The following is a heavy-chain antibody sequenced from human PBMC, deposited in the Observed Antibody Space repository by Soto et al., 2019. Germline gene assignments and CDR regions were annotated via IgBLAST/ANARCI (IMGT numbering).Heavy chain of an antibody. J-gene: IGHJ4*02. CDR3: AKDHRYASGWHTPYYFDS. CDR1: GFTFSNYA. Sequence: GESLKISCAASGFTFSNYAMTWVRQAPGKGLEWVSALSAGADSTYYADSVKGRFTISRDNSKNTLYLQMNSLRVADTAVYYCAKDHRYASGWHTPYYFDSWGQGTLVTVSS. D-gene: IGHD6-19*01. CDR2: LSAGADST. V-gene: IGHV3-23*01.